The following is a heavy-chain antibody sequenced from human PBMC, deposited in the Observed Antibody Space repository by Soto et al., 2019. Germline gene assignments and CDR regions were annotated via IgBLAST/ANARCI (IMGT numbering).Heavy chain of an antibody. Sequence: GGSLRLSCAASGFTFNSHWMHWVRQVPGNGPVWVALIDTDGSGTTYADSVKGRFIISRDNAKNTVYLEMNSLRVEDTAVYYCVRDRPHNWFDPWGQGTLVTVSS. CDR1: GFTFNSHW. V-gene: IGHV3-74*03. CDR2: IDTDGSGT. J-gene: IGHJ5*02. CDR3: VRDRPHNWFDP.